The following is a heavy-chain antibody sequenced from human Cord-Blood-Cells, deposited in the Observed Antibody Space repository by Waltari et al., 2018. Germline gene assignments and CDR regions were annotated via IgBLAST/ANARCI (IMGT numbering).Heavy chain of an antibody. J-gene: IGHJ3*02. Sequence: QVTLKESGPVLVKPTETLTLTCTASGFSLSNARTGVSWNRQPPGKALEWLAHIFSNDEKSYSTSLKSRLTISKDTSKSQVVLTMTNMDPVDTATYYCARRLGDGIDAFDIWGQGTMVTVSS. V-gene: IGHV2-26*01. CDR3: ARRLGDGIDAFDI. CDR2: IFSNDEK. D-gene: IGHD3-16*01. CDR1: GFSLSNARTG.